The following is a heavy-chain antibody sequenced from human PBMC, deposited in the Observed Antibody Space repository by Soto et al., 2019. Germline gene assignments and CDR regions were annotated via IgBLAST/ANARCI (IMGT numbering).Heavy chain of an antibody. CDR1: GYTFTSYA. V-gene: IGHV1-3*01. Sequence: QVQLVQSGAEVKKPGASVKVSCKTSGYTFTSYAMHWVRQAPGQRLEWMGWINAGNGNTKYSQKFQGRVTITRDTSASTAFMELSSLRSDDTAVYYCARPRKLCSGGGCYTSYYYGIDVWGQGTTVTVSS. CDR3: ARPRKLCSGGGCYTSYYYGIDV. J-gene: IGHJ6*02. CDR2: INAGNGNT. D-gene: IGHD2-15*01.